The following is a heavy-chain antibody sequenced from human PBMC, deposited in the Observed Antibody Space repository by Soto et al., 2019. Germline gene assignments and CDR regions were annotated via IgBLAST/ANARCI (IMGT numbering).Heavy chain of an antibody. D-gene: IGHD3-9*01. CDR2: IYYSGST. Sequence: TSETLSLTCTVSGGSISSGGYYWSWIRQHPGKGLEWIGYIYYSGSTYYNPSLKSRVTISVDTSKNQFSLKLSSVTAADTAVYYCARDGFYDILTGYYRVFDYWGQGTLVTVSS. J-gene: IGHJ4*02. V-gene: IGHV4-31*03. CDR1: GGSISSGGYY. CDR3: ARDGFYDILTGYYRVFDY.